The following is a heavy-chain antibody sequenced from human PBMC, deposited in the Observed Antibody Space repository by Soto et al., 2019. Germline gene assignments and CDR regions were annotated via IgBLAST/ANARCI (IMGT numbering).Heavy chain of an antibody. Sequence: VRVSXXAXXYXXXXXDISWVXXAXXXXXXWLGWMSPGSGKTGYANKFQGRVTMTRDASTSTAHLELSSLTSEDTAVYYCARMASFGTLNWFDPWGQGTLVTVSS. V-gene: IGHV1-8*02. CDR3: ARMASFGTLNWFDP. J-gene: IGHJ5*02. CDR2: MSPGSGKT. D-gene: IGHD3-16*01. CDR1: XYXXXXXD.